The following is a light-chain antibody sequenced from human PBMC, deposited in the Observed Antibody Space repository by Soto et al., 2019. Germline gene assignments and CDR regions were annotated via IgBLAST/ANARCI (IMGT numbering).Light chain of an antibody. CDR3: RSYTSISPDV. CDR1: SSDVGGYNY. J-gene: IGLJ1*01. V-gene: IGLV2-14*01. CDR2: EVS. Sequence: QSALTPPAAVSGSPGQSITISCTGTSSDVGGYNYVSWYQQHPGKAPKLMIYEVSNRPSGASNRFSGSKSGNTASLTISGLQAEDEADYYCRSYTSISPDVFGTGTKVTVL.